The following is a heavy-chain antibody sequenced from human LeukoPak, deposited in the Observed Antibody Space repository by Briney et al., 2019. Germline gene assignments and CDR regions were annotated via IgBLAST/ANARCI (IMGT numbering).Heavy chain of an antibody. Sequence: PSETLSLTCTVSGGSISSGGYYWSWIRQHPGKGLEWIGYIYYSGSTYCNPSLKSRVPISVDTSKNQFSLKLSSVTAADTAVYYCAREHGVLLWFGELWGAFDIWGQGTMVTVSS. CDR3: AREHGVLLWFGELWGAFDI. D-gene: IGHD3-10*01. J-gene: IGHJ3*02. V-gene: IGHV4-31*03. CDR2: IYYSGST. CDR1: GGSISSGGYY.